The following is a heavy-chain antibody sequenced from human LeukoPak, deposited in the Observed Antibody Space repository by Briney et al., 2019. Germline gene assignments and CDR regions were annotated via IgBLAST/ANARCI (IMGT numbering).Heavy chain of an antibody. Sequence: PGGSLRLSCAASGFTFSSYGMHWVRQAPGKGLEWVAVIWYDGSNKYYADSVKGRFTISRDNSKNTLYLQMNSLRAEDTAVYYCARGSQVLRFLEWLTDGMDVWGQGTTVTVSS. J-gene: IGHJ6*02. CDR3: ARGSQVLRFLEWLTDGMDV. CDR1: GFTFSSYG. CDR2: IWYDGSNK. D-gene: IGHD3-3*01. V-gene: IGHV3-33*01.